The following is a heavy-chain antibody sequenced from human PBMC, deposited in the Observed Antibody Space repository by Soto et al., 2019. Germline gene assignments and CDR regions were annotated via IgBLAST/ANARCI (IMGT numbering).Heavy chain of an antibody. CDR3: ARAPETPSIFGAALPYFFES. D-gene: IGHD3-3*01. CDR1: GGYFSGYY. V-gene: IGHV4-34*09. CDR2: INHSGAF. Sequence: SETLSLTCAVYGGYFSGYYWSWIRKQPGKGLEWIGEINHSGAFYYTPSLRGRVMILADTSKNHFTLRLSSVTAADTAVYYCARAPETPSIFGAALPYFFESWGQGTQVTVSS. J-gene: IGHJ4*02.